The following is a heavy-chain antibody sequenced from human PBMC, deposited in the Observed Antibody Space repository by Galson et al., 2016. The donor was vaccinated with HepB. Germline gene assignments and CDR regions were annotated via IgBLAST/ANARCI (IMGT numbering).Heavy chain of an antibody. Sequence: SVKVSCKASGYTFINYAIHWVRQAPGQRLEWMGWIDAANGDTKYSRRFQGRVSFTSDTSASTAYMELRSLTSEDTAVYHCARSLSPRLDLIVVLISGTFDNWGQGTMVTVSS. CDR2: IDAANGDT. V-gene: IGHV1-3*01. D-gene: IGHD3-22*01. CDR3: ARSLSPRLDLIVVLISGTFDN. CDR1: GYTFINYA. J-gene: IGHJ3*02.